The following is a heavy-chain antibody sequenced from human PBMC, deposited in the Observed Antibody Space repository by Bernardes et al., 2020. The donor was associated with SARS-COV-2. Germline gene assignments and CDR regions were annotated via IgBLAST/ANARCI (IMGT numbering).Heavy chain of an antibody. Sequence: SLRLSCAASGFTFDDYAMHWVRQAPGKGLEWVSGISWNSGSIGYADSVKGRFTISRDNAKNSLYLQMNSLRAEDTALYYCAKALAAGYYDSSGYYRYWYFDLWGRGTLVTVSS. CDR3: AKALAAGYYDSSGYYRYWYFDL. CDR1: GFTFDDYA. J-gene: IGHJ2*01. V-gene: IGHV3-9*01. D-gene: IGHD3-22*01. CDR2: ISWNSGSI.